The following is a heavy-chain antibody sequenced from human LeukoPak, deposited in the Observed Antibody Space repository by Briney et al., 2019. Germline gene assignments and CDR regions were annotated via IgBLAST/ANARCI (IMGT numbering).Heavy chain of an antibody. CDR3: ATMTTFDP. CDR1: GYTFTDYY. J-gene: IGHJ5*02. CDR2: VDPEDGET. Sequence: GASVKVSCKAFGYTFTDYYIHWVKEAPGKGLEWMGRVDPEDGETTYAEKFQGRVTITADTSTDTAYMELSNLRSEGTAVYYCATMTTFDPWGQGTLVTVSP. D-gene: IGHD4-11*01. V-gene: IGHV1-69-2*01.